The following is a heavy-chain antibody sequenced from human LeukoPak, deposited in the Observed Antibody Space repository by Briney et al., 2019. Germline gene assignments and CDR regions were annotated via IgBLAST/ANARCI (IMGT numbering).Heavy chain of an antibody. CDR3: ARVGTNWYNWNYMGWFDP. CDR2: IYYTDT. D-gene: IGHD1-7*01. CDR1: GGSISSGDYS. J-gene: IGHJ5*02. V-gene: IGHV4-30-4*07. Sequence: PSETLSLTCAVSGGSISSGDYSWSWIRQPPGKGLEWIGYIYYTDTYYNPSLKSRVTISLDTSKNQFSLKLSSVTAADTAVYYCARVGTNWYNWNYMGWFDPWGQGTLVTVSS.